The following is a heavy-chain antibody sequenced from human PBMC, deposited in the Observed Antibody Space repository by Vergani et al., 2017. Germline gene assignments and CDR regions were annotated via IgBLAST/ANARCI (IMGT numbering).Heavy chain of an antibody. CDR1: GGSISSYY. J-gene: IGHJ5*02. Sequence: QVQLQESGPGLVKPSETLSLTCTVSGGSISSYYWSWIRQPPGKGLEWIGYIYYSGSTNYNPSLKSRVTISVDTSKNQFSLKLSSVTAADTAVYYCAREGRYNWNDPPWFDPWGQGTLVTVSS. CDR3: AREGRYNWNDPPWFDP. D-gene: IGHD1-1*01. CDR2: IYYSGST. V-gene: IGHV4-59*01.